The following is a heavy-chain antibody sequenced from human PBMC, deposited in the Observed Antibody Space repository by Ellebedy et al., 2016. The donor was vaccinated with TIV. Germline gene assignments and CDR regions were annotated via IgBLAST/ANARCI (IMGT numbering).Heavy chain of an antibody. CDR1: GGSISSYY. J-gene: IGHJ3*02. CDR2: IYYSGST. D-gene: IGHD4-11*01. V-gene: IGHV4-59*01. Sequence: SETLSLXXTVSGGSISSYYWSWIRQPPGKGLEWLGYIYYSGSTNYNPSLKRRVTISVDTSKNQFSLKLTSVTAADTAVYYCARVGDYSPRTARAFDIWGQGTMVTVSS. CDR3: ARVGDYSPRTARAFDI.